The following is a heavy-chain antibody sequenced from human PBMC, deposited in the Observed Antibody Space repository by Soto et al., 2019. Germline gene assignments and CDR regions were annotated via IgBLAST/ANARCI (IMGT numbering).Heavy chain of an antibody. Sequence: QVQLQQWGAGLLKPSETLSLTCAVYGGSFSGYYWSWIRQPPGKGLEWIGEINHSGSTNYNPSLKSRVTISVDTSKNQFSLKLSSVTAADTAVYYCARGLDVVVPAASGPFDYWGQGTLVTVSS. D-gene: IGHD2-2*01. CDR1: GGSFSGYY. V-gene: IGHV4-34*01. CDR2: INHSGST. CDR3: ARGLDVVVPAASGPFDY. J-gene: IGHJ4*02.